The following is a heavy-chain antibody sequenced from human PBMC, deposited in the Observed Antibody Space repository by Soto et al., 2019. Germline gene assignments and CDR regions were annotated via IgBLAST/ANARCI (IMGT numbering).Heavy chain of an antibody. V-gene: IGHV1-18*01. J-gene: IGHJ1*01. D-gene: IGHD5-12*01. CDR3: ARCSPVATPLQH. CDR2: ISSSSGNT. CDR1: GYAFSAYG. Sequence: QVQLVQSGAEVKKPGASVKVSCKASGYAFSAYGITWVRQAPGQGLEWMGWISSSSGNTKYAQRLQGRVTMTTDTSTTTAYMELRSLRSDDTAVYYCARCSPVATPLQHWGQGTLVTVSS.